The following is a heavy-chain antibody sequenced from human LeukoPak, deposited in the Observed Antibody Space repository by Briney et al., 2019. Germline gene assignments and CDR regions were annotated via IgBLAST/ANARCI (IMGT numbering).Heavy chain of an antibody. CDR1: GGSFSGYY. J-gene: IGHJ4*02. Sequence: NPSETLSLTCAVYGGSFSGYYWSWIRQPPGKGLEWIGEINHSGSTNYNPSLKSRVTISVDTSKNQFSLKLSSVTAADTAVYYCARHGLWFGEFPFDYWGQGTLVTVSS. V-gene: IGHV4-34*01. CDR2: INHSGST. D-gene: IGHD3-10*01. CDR3: ARHGLWFGEFPFDY.